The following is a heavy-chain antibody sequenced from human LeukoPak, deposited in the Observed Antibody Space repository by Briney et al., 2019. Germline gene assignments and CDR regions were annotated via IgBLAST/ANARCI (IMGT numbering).Heavy chain of an antibody. CDR3: ARARRKKAYCGGDCYPYYFDY. V-gene: IGHV4-59*01. CDR2: IYYSGST. Sequence: SETLSLTCTVSGGSISSYYWSWIRQPPGKGLEWIGYIYYSGSTNYNPSLKSRVTISVDTSKNQFSLKLGSVTAADTAVYYCARARRKKAYCGGDCYPYYFDYWGQGTLVTVSS. CDR1: GGSISSYY. J-gene: IGHJ4*02. D-gene: IGHD2-21*01.